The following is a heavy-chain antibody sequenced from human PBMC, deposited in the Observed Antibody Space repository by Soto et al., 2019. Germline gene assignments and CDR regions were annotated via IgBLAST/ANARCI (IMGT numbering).Heavy chain of an antibody. CDR2: INPNGGST. D-gene: IGHD2-21*01. V-gene: IGHV1-46*01. J-gene: IGHJ4*02. CDR1: GYIFIHYY. Sequence: QVQLVQSGAEVKKPGASVKVSCKASGYIFIHYYIHWVRQAPGQGLEWMAIINPNGGSTNYAQKXXXRXXXXXXTSTSTVSMELNSLGSDDTAVYFCARSLLQGDFWGQGTLVTVSS. CDR3: ARSLLQGDF.